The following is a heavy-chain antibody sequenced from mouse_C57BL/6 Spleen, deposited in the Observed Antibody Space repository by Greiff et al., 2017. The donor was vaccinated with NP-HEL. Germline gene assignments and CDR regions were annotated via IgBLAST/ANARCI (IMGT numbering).Heavy chain of an antibody. J-gene: IGHJ4*01. CDR3: ARRGLRPNYYAMDY. CDR1: DYTFTSYW. D-gene: IGHD2-4*01. CDR2: IYPGSGST. V-gene: IGHV1-55*01. Sequence: VQLQQPGAELVKPGASVKMSCKASDYTFTSYWITWVKQRPGQGLEWIGDIYPGSGSTNYNEKFKSKATLTVDTSSSTAYMQLSSLTSEDSAVYYCARRGLRPNYYAMDYWGQGTSVTVSS.